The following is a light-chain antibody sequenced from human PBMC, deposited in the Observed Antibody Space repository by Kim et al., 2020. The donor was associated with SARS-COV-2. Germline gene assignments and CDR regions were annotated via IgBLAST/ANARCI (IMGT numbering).Light chain of an antibody. CDR3: QQYNNWPPVT. CDR2: GAS. V-gene: IGKV3D-15*01. CDR1: QSVNSN. Sequence: EIVLTQSPGTLSLSPGERATLSCRASQSVNSNYLAWYQQRPGQAPRLLIFGASTRATGIPDRFSGSGSGTEFTLTISSLQSEDFAVYYCQQYNNWPPVTFGGGTKVDIK. J-gene: IGKJ4*01.